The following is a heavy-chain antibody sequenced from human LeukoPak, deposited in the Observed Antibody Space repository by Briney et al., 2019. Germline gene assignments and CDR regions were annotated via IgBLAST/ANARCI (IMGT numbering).Heavy chain of an antibody. J-gene: IGHJ4*02. V-gene: IGHV3-23*01. CDR3: AKRGVVIRAVLVVGFHKEAYYFDS. CDR1: GITLSNYG. Sequence: GGSLRLSCVVSGITLSNYGMSWVRQAPGKGLEWVAGISDRGGRTNYADSVKGRFTISRDNPKNTLYLQMNSLRSEDTAVYFCAKRGVVIRAVLVVGFHKEAYYFDSWGQGALVTVSS. CDR2: ISDRGGRT. D-gene: IGHD2-15*01.